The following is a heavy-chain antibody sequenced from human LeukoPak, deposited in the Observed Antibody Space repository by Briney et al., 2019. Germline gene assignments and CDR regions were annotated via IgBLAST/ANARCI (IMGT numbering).Heavy chain of an antibody. Sequence: PGGSLRLSCAASGFPFSSYGMHWVRQAPGKGLEWVAVIWSDGTYKYYTDPAEGRFTVSRDNSRNTLYLQMNSLRVEDTAVYYCAREDGGRGYFQHWGQGALVTVSS. D-gene: IGHD4-23*01. CDR1: GFPFSSYG. CDR2: IWSDGTYK. J-gene: IGHJ1*01. V-gene: IGHV3-33*01. CDR3: AREDGGRGYFQH.